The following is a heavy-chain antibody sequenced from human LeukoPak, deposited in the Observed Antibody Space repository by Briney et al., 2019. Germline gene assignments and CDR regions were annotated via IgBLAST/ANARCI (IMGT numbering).Heavy chain of an antibody. D-gene: IGHD1-14*01. J-gene: IGHJ4*02. CDR2: INHSGRS. CDR3: ARDITGSFDY. V-gene: IGHV4-34*01. Sequence: SETLSLTCAVYGGSFSGYFCIWIRQPPGKGLEWIGEINHSGRSNYNPSLKRRVTISADTSKNEFSLKLSSVTAADTAVYYCARDITGSFDYWGQGDLVTVSS. CDR1: GGSFSGYF.